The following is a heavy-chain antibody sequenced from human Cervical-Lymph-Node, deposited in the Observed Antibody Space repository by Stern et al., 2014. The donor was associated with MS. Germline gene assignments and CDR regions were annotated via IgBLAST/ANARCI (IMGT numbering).Heavy chain of an antibody. Sequence: EVQLLESGGRLVQPGGSLRLSCVASGFTFSNFAPYWVRQAPGKGLDWVSVICVNGETTYYADSVKGRFTISRDNSANTLYLHMASLRPEDTAMYYCAKGQRTTVFGVIVPFDSWGQGTLVAVSS. V-gene: IGHV3-23*01. J-gene: IGHJ4*02. D-gene: IGHD3-3*01. CDR2: ICVNGETT. CDR3: AKGQRTTVFGVIVPFDS. CDR1: GFTFSNFA.